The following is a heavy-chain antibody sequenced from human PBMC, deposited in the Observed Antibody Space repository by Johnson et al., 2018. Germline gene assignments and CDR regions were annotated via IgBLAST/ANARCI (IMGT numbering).Heavy chain of an antibody. CDR1: GGSISNYY. Sequence: QVQLQESGPGLVKXSETXSHXCTVSGGSISNYYWSWIRQPPGKGREWMGYIDYNGGTNSNPSLGSRVTISQATSQNQFTLNLTSVTAADTACYYCASSSGSGRYYGTNYYYYYMDIWGKGTTVTVSS. CDR3: ASSSGSGRYYGTNYYYYYMDI. J-gene: IGHJ6*03. CDR2: IDYNGGT. D-gene: IGHD3-10*01. V-gene: IGHV4-59*01.